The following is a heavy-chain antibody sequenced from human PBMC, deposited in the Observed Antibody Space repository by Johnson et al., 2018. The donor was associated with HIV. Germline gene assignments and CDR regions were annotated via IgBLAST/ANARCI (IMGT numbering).Heavy chain of an antibody. V-gene: IGHV3-30-3*01. Sequence: QVHLVESGGGVVQPGRSLRLSCAASGFMFSSFAMHWVRQAPGKGLEWVAVISYDGSNKYYADSVKGRFTISRDNSKNTLYLQMNSLRAEDTAVYYCARRADAFDIWGQGTMVTVSS. CDR2: ISYDGSNK. CDR3: ARRADAFDI. J-gene: IGHJ3*02. CDR1: GFMFSSFA.